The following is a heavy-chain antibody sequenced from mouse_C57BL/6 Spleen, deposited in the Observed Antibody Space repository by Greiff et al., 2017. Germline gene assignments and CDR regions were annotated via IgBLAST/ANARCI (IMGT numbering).Heavy chain of an antibody. D-gene: IGHD1-1*01. J-gene: IGHJ4*01. CDR1: GYTFTSYW. CDR3: ARDYVSSFYAMDY. CDR2: IHPNSGST. Sequence: QVQLQQPGAELVKPGASVKLSCKASGYTFTSYWMHWVKQRPGQGLEWIGMIHPNSGSTNYNAKFKSKATLTVDKSSRTAYMLLSSLTSEDSAVYDCARDYVSSFYAMDYWGQGTSVTVSS. V-gene: IGHV1-64*01.